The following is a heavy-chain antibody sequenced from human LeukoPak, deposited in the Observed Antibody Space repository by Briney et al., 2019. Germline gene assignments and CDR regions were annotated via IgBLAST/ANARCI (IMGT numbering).Heavy chain of an antibody. V-gene: IGHV3-21*01. J-gene: IGHJ4*02. D-gene: IGHD3-22*01. CDR1: GFTFSSYS. CDR3: ARDPKYYYDSSGYYSREDY. CDR2: ISSSSSYI. Sequence: PGGSLRLSCAASGFTFSSYSMNWVRQAPGKGLEWVSSISSSSSYIYYADSVKGRFTISRDNAKNSLYLQKNSLRAEDTAVYYCARDPKYYYDSSGYYSREDYWGQGTLVTVSS.